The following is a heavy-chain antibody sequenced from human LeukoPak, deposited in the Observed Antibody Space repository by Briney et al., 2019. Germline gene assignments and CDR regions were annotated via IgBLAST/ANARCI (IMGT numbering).Heavy chain of an antibody. V-gene: IGHV3-21*01. D-gene: IGHD3-3*01. CDR2: ISSSSSDI. CDR1: GFIFSSYS. J-gene: IGHJ4*02. Sequence: GGSLRLSCAASGFIFSSYSMNWVRQAPGKGLEWVSSISSSSSDIYYADSVKGRFTTSRDNAKNSLYLQMNSLRAEDTAVYYCAKDHGFEFDYWGQGTLVTVSS. CDR3: AKDHGFEFDY.